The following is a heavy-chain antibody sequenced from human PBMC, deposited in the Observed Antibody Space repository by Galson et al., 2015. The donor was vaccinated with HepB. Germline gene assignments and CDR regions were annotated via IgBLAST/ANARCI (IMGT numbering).Heavy chain of an antibody. CDR2: IIPIFGTA. D-gene: IGHD3-16*02. CDR1: GGTFSSYA. CDR3: ASTPYDYVWGSYRLSDY. J-gene: IGHJ4*02. V-gene: IGHV1-69*13. Sequence: SVKVSCKASGGTFSSYAISWVRQAPGQGLEWMGGIIPIFGTANYAQKFQGRVTITADESTSTAYMELSSLRSEDTAVYYCASTPYDYVWGSYRLSDYWGQGTLVTVSS.